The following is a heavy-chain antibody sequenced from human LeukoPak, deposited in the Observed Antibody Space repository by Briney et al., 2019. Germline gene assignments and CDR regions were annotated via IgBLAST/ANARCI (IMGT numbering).Heavy chain of an antibody. CDR2: INPNSGGT. Sequence: ASVKVSCKASGYTFTGYYMHWVRQAPGQGLEWMGRINPNSGGTNYAQKFQGRVTMTRDTSISTAYTELSRLRSDDTAVYYCARVGTEIRFLEWLIPDHNWFDPWGQGTLVTVSS. CDR1: GYTFTGYY. D-gene: IGHD3-3*01. V-gene: IGHV1-2*06. CDR3: ARVGTEIRFLEWLIPDHNWFDP. J-gene: IGHJ5*02.